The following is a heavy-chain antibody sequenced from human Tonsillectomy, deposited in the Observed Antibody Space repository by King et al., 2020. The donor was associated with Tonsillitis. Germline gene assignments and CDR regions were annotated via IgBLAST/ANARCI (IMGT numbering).Heavy chain of an antibody. CDR3: ARPYYYEPFYFDY. Sequence: VQLVESGGGLVQPGGSLRLSCATSGFTFRSHWMSWVRQAPGKGLEWVANIKEDGSEKYHVDSVKGRFTISRDNAKNSLYLQMNSLRAEDTAVYYCARPYYYEPFYFDYWGQGTLVTVSS. CDR2: IKEDGSEK. D-gene: IGHD3-22*01. V-gene: IGHV3-7*01. J-gene: IGHJ4*02. CDR1: GFTFRSHW.